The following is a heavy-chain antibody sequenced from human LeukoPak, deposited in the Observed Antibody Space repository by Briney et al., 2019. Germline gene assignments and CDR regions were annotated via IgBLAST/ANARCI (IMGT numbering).Heavy chain of an antibody. V-gene: IGHV1-69*01. Sequence: RASVKVSCKASGGTFSSYAISWVRQAPGQGLEWMGGIIPIFGTANYAQKFQGRVTITADESTSTAYMELSGLRSEDTAVYYCARGAPGPYYYYGMDVWGQGTTVTVSS. D-gene: IGHD1-14*01. CDR1: GGTFSSYA. CDR2: IIPIFGTA. CDR3: ARGAPGPYYYYGMDV. J-gene: IGHJ6*02.